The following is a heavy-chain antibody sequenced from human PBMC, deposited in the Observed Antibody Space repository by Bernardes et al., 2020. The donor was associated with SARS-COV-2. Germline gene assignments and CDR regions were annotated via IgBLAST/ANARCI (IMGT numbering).Heavy chain of an antibody. CDR3: ARDGIQSEYYYYGMDV. CDR1: GGSISSHY. D-gene: IGHD5-18*01. J-gene: IGHJ6*02. V-gene: IGHV4-59*11. CDR2: VDYTGRT. Sequence: SETLSLTCTVSGGSISSHYWSWIRQPPGKGLEWIGSVDYTGRTSYNPSLKSRVTMSGDTSKRQVSLKLSSVIAADTAVYYCARDGIQSEYYYYGMDVWGQGTTVTVSS.